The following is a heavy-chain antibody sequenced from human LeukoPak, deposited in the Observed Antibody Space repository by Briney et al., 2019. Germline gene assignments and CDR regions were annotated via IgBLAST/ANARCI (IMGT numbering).Heavy chain of an antibody. V-gene: IGHV3-33*06. CDR1: GFTFSNYG. D-gene: IGHD2-15*01. J-gene: IGHJ4*02. CDR3: AKDAPYSLDY. CDR2: TWYDGSNK. Sequence: GGSLRLSCAASGFTFSNYGMHWVRQAPGKGLEWVAITWYDGSNKNYADSVKGRFTISRDNSKNTLYLQMNSLRAEDTAVYYCAKDAPYSLDYWGQGTQVTVSS.